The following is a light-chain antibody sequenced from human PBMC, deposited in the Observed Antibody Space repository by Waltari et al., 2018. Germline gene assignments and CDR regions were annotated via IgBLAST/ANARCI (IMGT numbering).Light chain of an antibody. Sequence: QSVVTQPPSAPGTPGQKVTLSCSASNLKIESNSVYWFQQLPGAAPKLLMYANDQRPSGVPDRFSASKSGTSASLAISALQSGDEADYYCATWEGSQRVFGTGTKVTVL. CDR2: AND. V-gene: IGLV1-44*01. J-gene: IGLJ1*01. CDR3: ATWEGSQRV. CDR1: NLKIESNS.